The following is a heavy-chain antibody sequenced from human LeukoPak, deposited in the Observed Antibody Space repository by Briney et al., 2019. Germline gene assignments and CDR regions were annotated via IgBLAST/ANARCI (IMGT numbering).Heavy chain of an antibody. CDR1: GGSFSGYY. CDR3: ARTPRKVTTYYYGMDV. V-gene: IGHV4-34*01. D-gene: IGHD4-17*01. CDR2: INHSGSI. Sequence: SETLSLTCAVYGGSFSGYYWSWIRQPPGKGLEWIGEINHSGSINYNPSLKSRVTISVDTSKNQFSLKLSSVTAADTAVYYCARTPRKVTTYYYGMDVWGKGTTVTVSS. J-gene: IGHJ6*04.